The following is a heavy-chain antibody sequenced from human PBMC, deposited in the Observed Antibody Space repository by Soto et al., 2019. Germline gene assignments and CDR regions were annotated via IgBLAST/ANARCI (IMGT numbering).Heavy chain of an antibody. J-gene: IGHJ6*02. CDR2: IKSKTDGGTT. Sequence: VGSLRLSCAASGFTFSNAWMNWVRQAPGKGLEWVGRIKSKTDGGTTDYAAPVKGRFTISRDDSKNTLYLQMNSLKTEDTAVYYCTTDHRGGLYDILTAYYPAQYYYYGMDVWGQGTTVTVSS. CDR3: TTDHRGGLYDILTAYYPAQYYYYGMDV. V-gene: IGHV3-15*07. CDR1: GFTFSNAW. D-gene: IGHD3-9*01.